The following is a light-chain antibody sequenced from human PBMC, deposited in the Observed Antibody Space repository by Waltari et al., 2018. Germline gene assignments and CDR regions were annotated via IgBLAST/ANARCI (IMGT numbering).Light chain of an antibody. CDR2: GIS. CDR1: ATIYNY. CDR3: QQYFNWPLT. J-gene: IGKJ1*01. V-gene: IGKV3-15*01. Sequence: IVMTQSPGTLSVSPGQRASLSCTASATIYNYLAWYPQKPGQSPRLLIHGISTRAAGVPARFTGSGSGADFTLTIDSLQSDDFALYFCQQYFNWPLTFGQGTKVEI.